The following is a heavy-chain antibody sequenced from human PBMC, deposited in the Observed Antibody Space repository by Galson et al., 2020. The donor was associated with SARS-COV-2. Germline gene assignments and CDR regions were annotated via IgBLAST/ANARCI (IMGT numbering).Heavy chain of an antibody. Sequence: ASETLSLTCTVSGDSINSDNYYWSWIRQHPGKGLEYIGYIYNSGSAYYNPSLKRRVTISMDTSKNQFSLKLSSVTAAVTAIYYCTRRDSSGRSHGSFDPWGRGTPVTVSS. D-gene: IGHD3-22*01. J-gene: IGHJ2*01. CDR1: GDSINSDNYY. V-gene: IGHV4-31*03. CDR3: TRRDSSGRSHGSFDP. CDR2: IYNSGSA.